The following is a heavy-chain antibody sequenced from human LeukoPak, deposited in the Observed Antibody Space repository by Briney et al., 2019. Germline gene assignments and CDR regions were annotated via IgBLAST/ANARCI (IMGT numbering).Heavy chain of an antibody. V-gene: IGHV4-34*01. Sequence: PSETXXLTXAXXGESFSGYYWSWIRQPPGKGLEWIGEIXHSGSTNYNPSLKRRVNTSVEKSKNKLSLKMRYIAAADRAVYYCARGPIFGVVTIRHYYYYYYMDVWGKGTTVTVSS. J-gene: IGHJ6*03. CDR1: GESFSGYY. CDR2: IXHSGST. D-gene: IGHD3-3*01. CDR3: ARGPIFGVVTIRHYYYYYYMDV.